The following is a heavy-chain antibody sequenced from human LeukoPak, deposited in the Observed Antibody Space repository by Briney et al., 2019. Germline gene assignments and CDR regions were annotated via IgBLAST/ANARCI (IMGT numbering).Heavy chain of an antibody. Sequence: ASVKVSCKTSGYIFTGYYIHWVRQAPGQGLEWMGWINPNGGGTTYGRRFQGRVTMTRDTSISTAYMELSRLRSDDTAVYYCARDGERRTPAAAGNGEVDYWGQGTLVTVSS. CDR3: ARDGERRTPAAAGNGEVDY. J-gene: IGHJ4*02. CDR1: GYIFTGYY. V-gene: IGHV1-2*02. CDR2: INPNGGGT. D-gene: IGHD6-13*01.